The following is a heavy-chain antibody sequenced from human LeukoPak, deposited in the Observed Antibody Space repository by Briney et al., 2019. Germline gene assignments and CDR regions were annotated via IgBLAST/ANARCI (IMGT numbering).Heavy chain of an antibody. V-gene: IGHV1-2*06. CDR2: INPNRGGT. D-gene: IGHD2-15*01. CDR3: AQNGCSGGSCYLDYYYGMDV. J-gene: IGHJ6*02. CDR1: GYTFAGYY. Sequence: ASVKVSCKASGYTFAGYYMYWVRQAPGQGLEWMGRINPNRGGTNYAQKFQGRVTMTRDTSISTAYMELSRLRSDDTAVYYCAQNGCSGGSCYLDYYYGMDVWGQGTTVTVSS.